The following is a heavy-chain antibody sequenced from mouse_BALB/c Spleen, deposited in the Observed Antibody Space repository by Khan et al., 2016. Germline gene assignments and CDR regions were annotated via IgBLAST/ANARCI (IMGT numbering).Heavy chain of an antibody. CDR2: IDPANGNT. D-gene: IGHD2-4*01. Sequence: VQLKQSGAELVKPGASVKLSCTASGFNIKDTYMHWVKQRPEQGLEWIGRIDPANGNTKYDPKFQGKATITADTSSNTAYLQLSSLTSEDTAVYYCARTMITTVWYFDVWGAGTTVTVSS. CDR3: ARTMITTVWYFDV. V-gene: IGHV14-3*02. CDR1: GFNIKDTY. J-gene: IGHJ1*01.